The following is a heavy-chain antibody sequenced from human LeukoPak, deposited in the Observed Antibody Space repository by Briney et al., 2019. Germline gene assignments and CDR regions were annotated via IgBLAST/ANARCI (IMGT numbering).Heavy chain of an antibody. CDR1: GFTFTSYA. J-gene: IGHJ5*02. D-gene: IGHD6-19*01. CDR2: VSNTAIST. CDR3: AKSDSGWYLFGA. Sequence: GGSLRLSYVASGFTFTSYAMSWVRQAPGKGLEWVSAVSNTAISTCYADSVKGRFTISRDNSKNTLYLRLNSLRAEDTAVYYCAKSDSGWYLFGAWGQGTLVTVSS. V-gene: IGHV3-23*01.